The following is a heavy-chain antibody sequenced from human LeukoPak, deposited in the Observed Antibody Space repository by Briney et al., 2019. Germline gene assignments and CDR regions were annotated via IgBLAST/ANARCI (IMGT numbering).Heavy chain of an antibody. D-gene: IGHD6-13*01. J-gene: IGHJ4*02. Sequence: PGGSLRLSCAASGFTFSSYSMNWVRQAPGKGLEWVSSISSSSSYIYYADSVKGRFTISRDNAKNSLYLQMNSLRAEDTAVYYCAKDMRYSSSYYFDYWGQGTLVTVSS. CDR2: ISSSSSYI. V-gene: IGHV3-21*01. CDR3: AKDMRYSSSYYFDY. CDR1: GFTFSSYS.